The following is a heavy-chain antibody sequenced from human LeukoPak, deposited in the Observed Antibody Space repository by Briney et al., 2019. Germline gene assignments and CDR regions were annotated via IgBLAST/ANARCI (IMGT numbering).Heavy chain of an antibody. J-gene: IGHJ4*02. D-gene: IGHD1-20*01. CDR3: AKCPYAVNWNLFDY. CDR2: FSGSGGST. CDR1: GFTFSSYA. V-gene: IGHV3-23*01. Sequence: GSLRLSCAASGFTFSSYAMSWVRQAPGKGLECISGFSGSGGSTYYADSVKGRFTISRDNSKNTLYLQMNSLRTEDTAVYYCAKCPYAVNWNLFDYWGQGTLVTVSS.